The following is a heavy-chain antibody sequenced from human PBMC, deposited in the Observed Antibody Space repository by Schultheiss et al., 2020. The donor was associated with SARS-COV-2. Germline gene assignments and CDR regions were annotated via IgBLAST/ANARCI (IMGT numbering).Heavy chain of an antibody. Sequence: SETLSLTCTVSGGSISSGGYYWGWIRQPPGKGLEWIGSIYYSGSTYYNPSLKSRVTISVDTSKNQFSLQLNSVTPEDTAVYYCARGPGIAARPRYFQHWGQGTLVTVSS. CDR3: ARGPGIAARPRYFQH. V-gene: IGHV4-39*01. CDR1: GGSISSGGYY. CDR2: IYYSGST. J-gene: IGHJ1*01. D-gene: IGHD6-6*01.